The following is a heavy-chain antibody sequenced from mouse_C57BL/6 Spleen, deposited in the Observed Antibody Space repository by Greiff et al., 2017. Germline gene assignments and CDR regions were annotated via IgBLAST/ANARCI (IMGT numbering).Heavy chain of an antibody. CDR2: INPNNGGT. CDR3: ARFSAYYSNYDAMDY. V-gene: IGHV1-18*01. Sequence: EVQLQQSGPELVKPGASVKIPCKASGYTFTDYIMDWVKQSHGKSLEWIGDINPNNGGTIYNQKFKGKATLTVDKSSSTDYMELRSLPSENTAVYYCARFSAYYSNYDAMDYWGQGTSVTVSS. CDR1: GYTFTDYI. D-gene: IGHD2-5*01. J-gene: IGHJ4*01.